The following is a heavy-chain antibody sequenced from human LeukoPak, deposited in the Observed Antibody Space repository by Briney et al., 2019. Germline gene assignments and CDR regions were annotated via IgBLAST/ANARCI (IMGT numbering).Heavy chain of an antibody. Sequence: PETLSLTCTVSRGSINNYGWTWIRQPPGRGLEWIGDLYNSGSTSYDPSLNSRLTISADTSNKQFFLRLRSVTAADTAVYYCARLSHIAAAGAYSYYSLDVWGQGTTVTVSS. CDR3: ARLSHIAAAGAYSYYSLDV. CDR1: RGSINNYG. J-gene: IGHJ6*02. CDR2: LYNSGST. D-gene: IGHD6-13*01. V-gene: IGHV4-59*13.